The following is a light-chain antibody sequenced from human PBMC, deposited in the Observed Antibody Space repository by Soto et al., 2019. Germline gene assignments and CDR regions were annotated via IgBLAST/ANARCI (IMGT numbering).Light chain of an antibody. V-gene: IGKV3-20*01. CDR1: QSLSSSF. CDR3: QQYNNWPPVT. CDR2: GAS. Sequence: EIVLTHSPATLSLSPGERATLSCRASQSLSSSFLAWYQQKPGQAPRLLIYGASSRAAGVPDRFSGSWSGTDFTLTISSLEPEDFAVYYCQQYNNWPPVTFGQGTRLEIK. J-gene: IGKJ5*01.